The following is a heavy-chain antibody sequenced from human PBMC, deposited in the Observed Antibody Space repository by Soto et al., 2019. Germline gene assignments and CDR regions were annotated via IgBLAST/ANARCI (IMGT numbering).Heavy chain of an antibody. D-gene: IGHD1-26*01. V-gene: IGHV3-33*01. CDR1: GFTFSSYG. CDR3: ARDQQWELPYYYYYGMDV. CDR2: IWYDGSNK. Sequence: PGGSLRLSCAASGFTFSSYGMHWVRQAPGKGLEWVAVIWYDGSNKYYADSVKGRFTISRDNSKNTLYPQMNSLRAEDTAVYYCARDQQWELPYYYYYGMDVWGQGTTVTVSS. J-gene: IGHJ6*02.